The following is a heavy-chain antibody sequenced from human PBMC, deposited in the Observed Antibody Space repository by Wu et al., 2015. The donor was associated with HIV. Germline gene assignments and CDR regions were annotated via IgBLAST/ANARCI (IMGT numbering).Heavy chain of an antibody. V-gene: IGHV1-2*02. CDR3: ARFGAAAIFNYYYMDV. Sequence: QVQRGATSGAEVKKPGASVRVSCKASGYTFTDYYMHWVRQAPGQGLEWMGWINPNSGGTNYAQKFQGRVTMTRDTSISTAYMELSRLRSDDTAVYYCARFGAAAIFNYYYMDVVGQRDHGHRLL. J-gene: IGHJ6*03. D-gene: IGHD2-2*01. CDR1: GYTFTDYY. CDR2: INPNSGGT.